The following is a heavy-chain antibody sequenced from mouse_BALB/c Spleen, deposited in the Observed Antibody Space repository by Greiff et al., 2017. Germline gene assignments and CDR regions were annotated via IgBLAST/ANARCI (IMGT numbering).Heavy chain of an antibody. J-gene: IGHJ1*01. CDR3: ARETLYGNYWYFDV. D-gene: IGHD2-1*01. CDR2: SRNIANGYTS. V-gene: IGHV7-1*02. Sequence: EVKLMESGGGLVQPGGSLRLSCATSGFTFSDFYMGWVRQPPGKRLEWIAASRNIANGYTSEYSASVKGRFTISRDNSHSILYLQMNTLRAEDSATYYCARETLYGNYWYFDVWGAGTTVTVSS. CDR1: GFTFSDFY.